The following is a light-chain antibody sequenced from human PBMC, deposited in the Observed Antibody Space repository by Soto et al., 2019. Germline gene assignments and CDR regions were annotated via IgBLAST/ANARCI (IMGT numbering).Light chain of an antibody. CDR1: QTVRNN. CDR2: AAS. V-gene: IGKV3D-15*01. Sequence: IALTQSPAARSTPPCEASNRACRASQTVRNNYLAWYQQKPGQAPRLLIYAASTRATGIPPRFIGNGSGTEFTLTISSLQSEEFAVYDCQQYNNWWTFGQGTKVDIK. J-gene: IGKJ1*01. CDR3: QQYNNWWT.